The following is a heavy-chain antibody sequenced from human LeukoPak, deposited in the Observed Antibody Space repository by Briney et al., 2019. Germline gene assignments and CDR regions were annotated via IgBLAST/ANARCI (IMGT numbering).Heavy chain of an antibody. J-gene: IGHJ4*02. V-gene: IGHV3-30-3*01. CDR2: ISYDGSNK. Sequence: GRSLRLSCAASGFTFSSYAMHWVRQAPGKGLECVAVISYDGSNKYYADSVKGRFTISRDNAENSLYLEMNSLRVEDTAMYYCVRAYGSYRPIDYWSQGTLVTVSS. CDR3: VRAYGSYRPIDY. CDR1: GFTFSSYA. D-gene: IGHD3-10*01.